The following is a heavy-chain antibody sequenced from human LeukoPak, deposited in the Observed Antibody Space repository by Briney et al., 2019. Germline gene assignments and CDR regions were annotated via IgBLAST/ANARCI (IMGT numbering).Heavy chain of an antibody. CDR1: GYRFTSDW. Sequence: GESLQISCKGSGYRFTSDWIGWVRQMPGKGLEWMGIIYPGDSDTRYSPSFQGQVTISADKSVNTAYLQWSSLKASDTAMYYCARRSSDYYDSSGYFGRVDYWGQGTLVTVSS. CDR3: ARRSSDYYDSSGYFGRVDY. V-gene: IGHV5-51*01. CDR2: IYPGDSDT. J-gene: IGHJ4*02. D-gene: IGHD3-22*01.